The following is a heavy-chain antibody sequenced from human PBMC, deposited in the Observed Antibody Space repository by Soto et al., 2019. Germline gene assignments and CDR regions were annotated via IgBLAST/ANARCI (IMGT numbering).Heavy chain of an antibody. CDR3: ARVSSSWSVNLCFDY. CDR2: ISYDGSNK. Sequence: QVQLVESGGGVVQPGRSLRLSCAASGFTFSSYAMHWVRQAPGKGLEWVAVISYDGSNKYYADSVKGRFTISRDNSKNMLYLQMNSLRAEDTAVYYCARVSSSWSVNLCFDYWGQGTLVTVSS. J-gene: IGHJ4*02. CDR1: GFTFSSYA. V-gene: IGHV3-30-3*01. D-gene: IGHD6-13*01.